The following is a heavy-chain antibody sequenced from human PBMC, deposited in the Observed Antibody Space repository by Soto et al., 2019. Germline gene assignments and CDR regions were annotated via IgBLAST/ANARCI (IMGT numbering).Heavy chain of an antibody. CDR3: ARGGSLDAFDI. J-gene: IGHJ3*02. Sequence: PSETLSLTCTVSGGSISSYYWSWVRQPPGKGLEWIGYIYYSGSTNYNPSLKSRVTISVDTSKNQFSLKLSSVTAADTAVYYCARGGSLDAFDIWGQGTMVTVSS. D-gene: IGHD1-26*01. CDR2: IYYSGST. V-gene: IGHV4-59*01. CDR1: GGSISSYY.